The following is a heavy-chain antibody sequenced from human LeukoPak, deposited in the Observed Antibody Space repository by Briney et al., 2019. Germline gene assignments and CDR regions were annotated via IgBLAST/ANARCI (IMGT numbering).Heavy chain of an antibody. D-gene: IGHD6-19*01. J-gene: IGHJ4*02. CDR1: GGSISNSSYY. CDR3: ARHNAVAATGDY. V-gene: IGHV4-39*01. Sequence: SETLSLTCTVSGGSISNSSYYWGWIRQPPGKGLEWIGSIYYSGSTYYNPSLKSRVTISVDTSKNQFSLKLSSVTAADTAVYYCARHNAVAATGDYWGQGTLVTVSS. CDR2: IYYSGST.